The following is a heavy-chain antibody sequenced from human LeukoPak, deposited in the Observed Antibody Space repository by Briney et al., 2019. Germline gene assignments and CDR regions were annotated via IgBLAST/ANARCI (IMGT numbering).Heavy chain of an antibody. Sequence: SVTVSCKASGGTFSSYAISWVRQAPGQGLEWMGGIIPIFGTANYAQKFQGRVTITADESTSTAYMELSSLRSEDTAVYYCARAVGYCSGGSCYGDWFDPWGQGTLVTVSS. CDR3: ARAVGYCSGGSCYGDWFDP. CDR1: GGTFSSYA. CDR2: IIPIFGTA. D-gene: IGHD2-15*01. V-gene: IGHV1-69*13. J-gene: IGHJ5*02.